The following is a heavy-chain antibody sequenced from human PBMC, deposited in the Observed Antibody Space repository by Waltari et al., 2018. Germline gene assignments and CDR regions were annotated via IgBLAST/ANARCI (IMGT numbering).Heavy chain of an antibody. CDR3: ARGGWGFYLDL. V-gene: IGHV3-21*01. CDR2: VSSNGAYI. Sequence: EVQLMESGGGLVKPGGSLRHSCAASGFPFSTYNMNWVRQAPGKGLEWVSSVSSNGAYIHYGDSVKGRFTISRDNAKTSLYLQMNGLRDEDTAVYYCARGGWGFYLDLWGQGALVTVSS. CDR1: GFPFSTYN. D-gene: IGHD7-27*01. J-gene: IGHJ5*02.